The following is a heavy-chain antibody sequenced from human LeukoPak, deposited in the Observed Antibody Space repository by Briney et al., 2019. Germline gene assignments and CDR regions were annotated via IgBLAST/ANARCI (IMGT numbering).Heavy chain of an antibody. D-gene: IGHD6-13*01. CDR3: ARDVSSSWFEGADWFDP. Sequence: PSETLSLTCTVSGGPISNYYWNWIRQPAGKGLEWIGRISTSGSTNYNPSLKSRVTMSVDTSKNQFSLKLSSVTAADTAVYYCARDVSSSWFEGADWFDPWGQGTLVTVSS. J-gene: IGHJ5*02. V-gene: IGHV4-4*07. CDR2: ISTSGST. CDR1: GGPISNYY.